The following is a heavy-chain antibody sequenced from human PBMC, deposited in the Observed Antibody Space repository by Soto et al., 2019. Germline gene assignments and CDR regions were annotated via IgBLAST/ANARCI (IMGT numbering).Heavy chain of an antibody. J-gene: IGHJ6*02. D-gene: IGHD6-13*01. V-gene: IGHV5-51*01. CDR2: IYPGDSDT. Sequence: PGESLKISCQGSGYSFTIYWIGWVRQMPGKGLEWMGIIYPGDSDTRYSPSFQGQVTISADKSISTAYLQWSSLKASDTAMYYCARVGIAAAHYYYYYGMDVWGQGTTVTVSS. CDR1: GYSFTIYW. CDR3: ARVGIAAAHYYYYYGMDV.